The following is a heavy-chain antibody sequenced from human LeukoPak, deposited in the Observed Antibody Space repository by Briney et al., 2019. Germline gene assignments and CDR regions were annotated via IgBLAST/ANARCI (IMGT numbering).Heavy chain of an antibody. J-gene: IGHJ3*02. Sequence: PGGSLRLSCAASGFTFSSYAMHWVRQAPGKGLEWVAVISYDGSNKYYADSVKGRFTISRDNSKNTLYLQMNSLRAEDTAVYYCAREGGNSIRDAFDIWGQGTMVTVSS. CDR2: ISYDGSNK. CDR3: AREGGNSIRDAFDI. CDR1: GFTFSSYA. V-gene: IGHV3-30-3*01. D-gene: IGHD4-23*01.